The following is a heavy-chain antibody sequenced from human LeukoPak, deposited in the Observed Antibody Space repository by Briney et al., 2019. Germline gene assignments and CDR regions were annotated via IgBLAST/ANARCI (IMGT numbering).Heavy chain of an antibody. D-gene: IGHD1-7*01. CDR3: STEMELGSVSDGFDY. J-gene: IGHJ4*02. CDR2: ICPVVCVI. Sequence: GGSLRLSCTASGLTFHNYELQWVRQTPGKGLEWVSYICPVVCVIPHPASALGRFTIPRDNAPNSLFLQIDSLRPEDTGIYYCSTEMELGSVSDGFDYWGQGSQVTVSS. CDR1: GLTFHNYE. V-gene: IGHV3-48*03.